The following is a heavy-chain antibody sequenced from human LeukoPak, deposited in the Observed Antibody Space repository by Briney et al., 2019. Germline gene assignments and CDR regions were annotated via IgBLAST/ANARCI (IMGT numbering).Heavy chain of an antibody. CDR3: ARGGVDDYYFDY. Sequence: GGSLRLSCAASGFTVSSNDMTWVRQAPGKGLEWVSIIYSGGSTFYADSVKGRFTISRDNSKNTLYLQMNSLRAEDTAVYYCARGGVDDYYFDYWGQGTLVTVSS. D-gene: IGHD3-16*01. J-gene: IGHJ4*02. CDR2: IYSGGST. V-gene: IGHV3-53*01. CDR1: GFTVSSND.